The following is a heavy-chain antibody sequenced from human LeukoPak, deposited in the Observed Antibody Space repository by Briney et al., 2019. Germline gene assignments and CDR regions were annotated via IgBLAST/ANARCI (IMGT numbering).Heavy chain of an antibody. CDR3: ARASSGWSHDLYYFDY. CDR1: GFTFSIYG. D-gene: IGHD6-19*01. V-gene: IGHV3-33*01. CDR2: IWYDGSNK. J-gene: IGHJ4*02. Sequence: GGSLRLSCAASGFTFSIYGMHWVRQAPGKGLEWVAVIWYDGSNKYYADSVKGRFTISRDNSKNTLYLQMNSLRAEDTAVYYCARASSGWSHDLYYFDYWGQGTLVTVSS.